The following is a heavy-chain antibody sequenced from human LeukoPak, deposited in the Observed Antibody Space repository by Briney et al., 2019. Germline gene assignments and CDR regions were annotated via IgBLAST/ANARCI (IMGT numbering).Heavy chain of an antibody. J-gene: IGHJ4*02. CDR3: ARSGNYDVFDY. D-gene: IGHD3-10*02. V-gene: IGHV4-30-4*08. Sequence: LRLSCAASGFTFSSYSMNWVRQPPGKGLEWIGYIYYSGSTYYNPSLKSRVTISVDTSKNQFSLKLSSVTAVDTAVYYCARSGNYDVFDYWGQGTLVTVSS. CDR1: GFTFSSYS. CDR2: IYYSGST.